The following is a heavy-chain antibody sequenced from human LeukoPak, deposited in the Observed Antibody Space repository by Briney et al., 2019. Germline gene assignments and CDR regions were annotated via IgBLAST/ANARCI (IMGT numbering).Heavy chain of an antibody. J-gene: IGHJ4*02. D-gene: IGHD3-3*01. Sequence: PGGSLRLSCAASGFTFSSYEMNWVGRAPGKGWEWVSYISSSGSTIYYADSVKGRFTISRDNAKNSLHLQMNSLRAEDTAVYYCARGGYYGSGRYYFDSWGQGTLVTVSS. V-gene: IGHV3-48*03. CDR1: GFTFSSYE. CDR3: ARGGYYGSGRYYFDS. CDR2: ISSSGSTI.